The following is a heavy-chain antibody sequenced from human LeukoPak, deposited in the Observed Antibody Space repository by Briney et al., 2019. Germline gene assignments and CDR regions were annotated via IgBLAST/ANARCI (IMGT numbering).Heavy chain of an antibody. CDR1: ADSIIGSY. CDR2: IYYSVDT. D-gene: IGHD3-22*01. CDR3: ARRRYYDSTGYNPTYYFDY. V-gene: IGHV4-59*01. J-gene: IGHJ4*02. Sequence: PSETLSLTCTVSADSIIGSYWSWIRQAPGRGLEWIGYIYYSVDTDYNPSLKNRVTISVDMSKKQFSLSLTSVTAADTAVYYCARRRYYDSTGYNPTYYFDYWGQGILVTASS.